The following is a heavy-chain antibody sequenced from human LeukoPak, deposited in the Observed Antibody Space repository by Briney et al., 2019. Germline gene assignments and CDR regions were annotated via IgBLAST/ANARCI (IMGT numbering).Heavy chain of an antibody. CDR3: ARHIPKPMVVKRGSYYYMDV. J-gene: IGHJ6*03. V-gene: IGHV1-2*02. CDR2: INPNSGGT. Sequence: ASVKVSCKASGYTFTGYYMHWVRQAPGQGLEWMGWINPNSGGTNYAQKFQGGVTMTRDTSISTAYLQWSSLKASDTAMYYCARHIPKPMVVKRGSYYYMDVWGKGTTVTVSS. CDR1: GYTFTGYY. D-gene: IGHD4-23*01.